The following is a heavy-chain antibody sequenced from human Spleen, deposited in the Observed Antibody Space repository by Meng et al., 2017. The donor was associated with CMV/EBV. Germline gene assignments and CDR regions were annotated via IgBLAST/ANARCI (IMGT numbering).Heavy chain of an antibody. CDR2: ISSSGNTI. J-gene: IGHJ6*02. CDR3: ARLLPGGYYGMDV. Sequence: GGSLRLSCAASGFTFSSYSMNWVRQAPGKGLEWVSYISSSGNTIYYADAVKGRFTISRDNAKNSLYLQMNSLRAEDTAVYYCARLLPGGYYGMDVWGQGTTVTVSS. CDR1: GFTFSSYS. V-gene: IGHV3-48*04. D-gene: IGHD2/OR15-2a*01.